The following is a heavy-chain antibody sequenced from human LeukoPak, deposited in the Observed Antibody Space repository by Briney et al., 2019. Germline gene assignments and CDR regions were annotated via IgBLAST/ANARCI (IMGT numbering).Heavy chain of an antibody. CDR1: GGSISSYY. CDR2: IYYSGST. J-gene: IGHJ3*02. D-gene: IGHD6-13*01. CDR3: ARATYSSSWRDAFDI. Sequence: SETLSLTCTVSGGSISSYYWSWIRQPPGKGLEWIGYIYYSGSTNYNPSLKSRVTISVDTSKNQFSLKLSSVTAADTAVYYCARATYSSSWRDAFDIWGQGTMVTVSS. V-gene: IGHV4-59*01.